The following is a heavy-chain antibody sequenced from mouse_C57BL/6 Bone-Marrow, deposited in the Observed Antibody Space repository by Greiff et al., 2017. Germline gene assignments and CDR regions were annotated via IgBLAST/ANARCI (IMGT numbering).Heavy chain of an antibody. Sequence: QVQLQQSGAELMKPGASVKLSCKATGYTFTGYWIEWVKQRPGHGLEWIGEILPGSGSTNYNEKFKGKATFPADPSSNTAYMQLSSLTTADSAIYSCALYYYGSPWYFDVWGTGTTVTVSS. D-gene: IGHD1-1*01. CDR3: ALYYYGSPWYFDV. CDR2: ILPGSGST. J-gene: IGHJ1*03. V-gene: IGHV1-9*01. CDR1: GYTFTGYW.